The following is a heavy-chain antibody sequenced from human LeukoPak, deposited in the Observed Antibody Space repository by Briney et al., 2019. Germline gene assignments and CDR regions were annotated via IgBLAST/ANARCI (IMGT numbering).Heavy chain of an antibody. CDR1: GLTFSSYA. Sequence: GRSLRLSCAASGLTFSSYAMSWVRQAPGKGLEWVSAISGSGGSTYYADSVKGRFTISRDNSKNTLYLQMNSLRAEDTAVYYCAKDLKNRRSMITFGGVIVNPWGQGTLVTVSS. CDR3: AKDLKNRRSMITFGGVIVNP. J-gene: IGHJ5*02. D-gene: IGHD3-16*02. CDR2: ISGSGGST. V-gene: IGHV3-23*01.